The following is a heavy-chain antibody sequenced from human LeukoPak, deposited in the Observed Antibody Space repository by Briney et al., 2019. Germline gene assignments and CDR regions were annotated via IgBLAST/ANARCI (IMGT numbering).Heavy chain of an antibody. J-gene: IGHJ3*02. CDR1: GGSISSYY. CDR3: ARDRRVAYYDSSGLFHDAFDI. D-gene: IGHD3-22*01. CDR2: IYTSGST. Sequence: PSETLSLTCTVSGGSISSYYWSWIRQPAGKGLEWIGRIYTSGSTNYNPSLKSRVTMSVDTSKNQFSLKLSSVTAADTAVYYCARDRRVAYYDSSGLFHDAFDIWGQGTMVTVSS. V-gene: IGHV4-4*07.